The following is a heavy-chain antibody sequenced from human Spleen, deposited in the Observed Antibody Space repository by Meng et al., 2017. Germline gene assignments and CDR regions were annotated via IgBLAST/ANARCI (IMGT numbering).Heavy chain of an antibody. CDR2: IYTSGST. V-gene: IGHV4-4*07. CDR3: ARDPSPYYYGSGSYYFDY. J-gene: IGHJ4*02. D-gene: IGHD3-10*01. Sequence: SETLSLTCTVSGGSISSYYWSWIRQPAEKGLEWIGRIYTSGSTNYNPSLKSRVTMSVDTSKNQFSLKLSSVTAADTAVYYWARDPSPYYYGSGSYYFDYWGQGTLVTVSS. CDR1: GGSISSYY.